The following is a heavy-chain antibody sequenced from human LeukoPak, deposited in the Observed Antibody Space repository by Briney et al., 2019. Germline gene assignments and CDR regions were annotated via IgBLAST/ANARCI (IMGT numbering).Heavy chain of an antibody. CDR2: IYGDDDK. D-gene: IGHD2/OR15-2a*01. V-gene: IGHV2-5*02. J-gene: IGHJ3*02. Sequence: SGPTLVKPTQTLTLTCTFSGFSLSTSGVGVGWIRQPPGKALEWLALIYGDDDKRYSPSLKSRLTITKDTSKNQAVLTMTNMDPVDTATHYCAHKKNSNAFDIWGQGTMVTVSS. CDR1: GFSLSTSGVG. CDR3: AHKKNSNAFDI.